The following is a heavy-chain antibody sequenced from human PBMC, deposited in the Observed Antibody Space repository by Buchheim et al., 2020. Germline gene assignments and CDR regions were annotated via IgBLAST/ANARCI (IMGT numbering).Heavy chain of an antibody. Sequence: QVQLVESGGGVVQPGRSLRLSCAASGFTFSSYGMHWVRQAPGKGLEWVAVISYDGSNKYYADSVKGRFTISSDNSQNTLSLQMNSLRAEDTAVYYCAKVGYYDSSGYFDYWGQGTL. V-gene: IGHV3-30*18. CDR1: GFTFSSYG. D-gene: IGHD3-22*01. CDR3: AKVGYYDSSGYFDY. CDR2: ISYDGSNK. J-gene: IGHJ4*02.